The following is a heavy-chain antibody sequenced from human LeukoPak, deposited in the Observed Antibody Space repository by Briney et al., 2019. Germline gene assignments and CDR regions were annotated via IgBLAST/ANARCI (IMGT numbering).Heavy chain of an antibody. CDR1: GGSVSSGSNY. CDR2: IYYSGST. V-gene: IGHV4-61*01. J-gene: IGHJ5*02. D-gene: IGHD2-2*01. CDR3: ARRLTQYDCFDP. Sequence: SETLSLTCTVSGGSVSSGSNYWSWIRQPPGKGLEWIGYIYYSGSTKYNPSLKSRVTISVDTSKNQFSLHLNSVTPEDTAVYYCARRLTQYDCFDPWGQGILVTVSS.